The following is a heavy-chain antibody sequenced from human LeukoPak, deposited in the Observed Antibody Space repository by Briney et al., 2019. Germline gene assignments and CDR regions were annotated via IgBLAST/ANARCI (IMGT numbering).Heavy chain of an antibody. V-gene: IGHV3-21*01. Sequence: GGSLRLSCAASGFTFSSYSMNWVRQAPGKGLEWVSSISSSSSYIYYADSVKGRFTISRDNAKHSLYLQMNSLRAEDTAVYYCAGAYYVGYSYGRNHYWYFDLWGRGTLVTVSS. CDR1: GFTFSSYS. CDR2: ISSSSSYI. D-gene: IGHD5-18*01. J-gene: IGHJ2*01. CDR3: AGAYYVGYSYGRNHYWYFDL.